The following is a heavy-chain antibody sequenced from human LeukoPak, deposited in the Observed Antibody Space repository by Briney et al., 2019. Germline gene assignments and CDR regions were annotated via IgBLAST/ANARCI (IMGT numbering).Heavy chain of an antibody. V-gene: IGHV1-2*02. CDR3: AREFYDYGDYKYYF. J-gene: IGHJ4*02. Sequence: ASVKVSCKASGYTFTGYYMHWVRQAPGQGLEWMGWINPNSGGTNYAQKFQGRVTMTRDTSISTAYMELSRLRSDDTAVYYCAREFYDYGDYKYYFWGQGTLVTVSS. D-gene: IGHD4-17*01. CDR2: INPNSGGT. CDR1: GYTFTGYY.